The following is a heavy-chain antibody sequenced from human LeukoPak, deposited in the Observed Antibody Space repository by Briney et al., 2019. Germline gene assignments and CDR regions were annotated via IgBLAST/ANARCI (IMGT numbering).Heavy chain of an antibody. J-gene: IGHJ4*02. CDR2: ILNDGSNE. CDR3: AKPFSAVAGDNY. V-gene: IGHV3-30*02. D-gene: IGHD6-19*01. Sequence: GGSLRLSCGASGFTFSSNGMHWVRQAPGKGLEWVAFILNDGSNEYYADSVKGRFTISRDNSRNTLYLQMNNLRPEDTAVYYCAKPFSAVAGDNYWGQGTLVSVSS. CDR1: GFTFSSNG.